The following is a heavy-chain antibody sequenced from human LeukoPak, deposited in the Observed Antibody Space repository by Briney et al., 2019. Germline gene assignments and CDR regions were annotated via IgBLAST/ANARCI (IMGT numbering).Heavy chain of an antibody. CDR1: GFTFSSYG. J-gene: IGHJ4*02. CDR2: ISYDGSNK. D-gene: IGHD4-17*01. V-gene: IGHV3-30*03. Sequence: GGSLRLSCAASGFTFSSYGMHWVRQAPGKGLEWVAVISYDGSNKYYADSVKGPFTISRDNSKNTLYLQMNSLRAEDTAVYYCASATDYEGDSDYWGQGTLVTVSS. CDR3: ASATDYEGDSDY.